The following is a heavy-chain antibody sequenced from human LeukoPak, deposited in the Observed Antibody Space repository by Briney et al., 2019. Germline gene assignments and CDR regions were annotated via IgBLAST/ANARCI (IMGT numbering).Heavy chain of an antibody. CDR1: GFNFRSFI. D-gene: IGHD3-16*01. V-gene: IGHV3-21*01. CDR3: AIWETDQGGEFDS. Sequence: GGSLRLSCAASGFNFRSFIMNWVRQAPGKGLEWVSSITGTSNYRYYSVSVKGRFTISSDNARNSLYLQMNGLRVEDTAVYFCAIWETDQGGEFDSWGQGTLVTVSS. CDR2: ITGTSNYR. J-gene: IGHJ4*02.